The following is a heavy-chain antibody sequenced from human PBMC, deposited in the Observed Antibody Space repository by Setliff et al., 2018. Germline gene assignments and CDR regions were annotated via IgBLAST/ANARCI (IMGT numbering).Heavy chain of an antibody. J-gene: IGHJ3*02. Sequence: LRLSCAASGFTFSSYWMHWVRQAPGKGLVWVSRINSDGSSTSYADSVKGRFTISRDNAKNTLYLQMNSLRAEDTAVYYCARAPSSSWFSEAFDIWGQGTMVTVSS. CDR3: ARAPSSSWFSEAFDI. CDR2: INSDGSST. CDR1: GFTFSSYW. V-gene: IGHV3-74*01. D-gene: IGHD6-13*01.